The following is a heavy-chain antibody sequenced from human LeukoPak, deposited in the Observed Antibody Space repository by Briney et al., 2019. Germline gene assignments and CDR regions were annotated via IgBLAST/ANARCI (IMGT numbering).Heavy chain of an antibody. J-gene: IGHJ6*03. CDR1: GGSISSGGYY. Sequence: PSETLSLTCTVSGGSISSGGYYWSWIRQHPGKGLEWIGYIYYSGGTYYNPSLKSRVTISVDTSKNQFSLKLSSVTAADTAVYYCARGELPFMDVWGKGTSFSVSS. CDR2: IYYSGGT. CDR3: ARGELPFMDV. V-gene: IGHV4-31*03. D-gene: IGHD1-7*01.